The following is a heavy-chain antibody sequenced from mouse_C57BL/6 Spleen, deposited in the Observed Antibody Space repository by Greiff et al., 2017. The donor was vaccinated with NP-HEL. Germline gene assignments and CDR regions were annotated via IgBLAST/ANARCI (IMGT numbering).Heavy chain of an antibody. Sequence: EVKLVESGGGLVKPGGSLKLSCAASGFTFSSYAMSWVRQTPEKRLEWVATISDGGSYTYYPDNVKGRFTISRDNAKNNLYLQMSHLKSEDTAMYDCAREGRYYSNYGWFAYWGQGTLVTVSA. CDR1: GFTFSSYA. CDR2: ISDGGSYT. D-gene: IGHD2-5*01. J-gene: IGHJ3*01. CDR3: AREGRYYSNYGWFAY. V-gene: IGHV5-4*01.